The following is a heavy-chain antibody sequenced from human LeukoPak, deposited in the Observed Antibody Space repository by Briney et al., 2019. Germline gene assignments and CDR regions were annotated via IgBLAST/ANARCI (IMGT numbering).Heavy chain of an antibody. CDR3: ASWVVIAEIDY. V-gene: IGHV4-61*02. J-gene: IGHJ4*02. D-gene: IGHD2-21*01. CDR2: IYTSGST. CDR1: GGSISSGSYY. Sequence: PSQTLSLTCTVSGGSISSGSYYWSWIRQPAGKGLEWIGRIYTSGSTYYNPSLKSRVTISVDTSKNQFSLKLSSVTAADTAVYYCASWVVIAEIDYWGQGTLVTVSS.